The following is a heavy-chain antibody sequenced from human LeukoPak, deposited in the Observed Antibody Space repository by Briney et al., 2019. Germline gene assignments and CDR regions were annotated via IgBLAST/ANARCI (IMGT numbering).Heavy chain of an antibody. CDR1: GYAFTGSY. V-gene: IGHV1-2*02. D-gene: IGHD1-1*01. CDR2: ISPNNGFT. CDR3: ARDRGARLERFYAFDF. J-gene: IGHJ3*01. Sequence: ASVKVSCKAAGYAFTGSYIHWVRQAPGQGLEWMGWISPNNGFTAYAQNFQGRVTMTRDTSISTAYMDLSRLTSDDTAVYFCARDRGARLERFYAFDFWGQGTTVTVSS.